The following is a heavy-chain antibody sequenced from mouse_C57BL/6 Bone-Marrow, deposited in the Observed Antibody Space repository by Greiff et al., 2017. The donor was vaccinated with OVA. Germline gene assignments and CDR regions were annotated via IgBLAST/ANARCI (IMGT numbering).Heavy chain of an antibody. D-gene: IGHD2-3*01. J-gene: IGHJ2*01. CDR2: IHPNSGST. V-gene: IGHV1-64*01. CDR3: ASDGYFSFDY. CDR1: GYTFTSYW. Sequence: QVQLQQSGAELVKPGASVKLSCKASGYTFTSYWMHWVKQRPGQGLEWIGMIHPNSGSTNYNEKFKSKATLTVDKSSSTAYMQLSSLTSEDSAVYYCASDGYFSFDYWGQGTTLTVSS.